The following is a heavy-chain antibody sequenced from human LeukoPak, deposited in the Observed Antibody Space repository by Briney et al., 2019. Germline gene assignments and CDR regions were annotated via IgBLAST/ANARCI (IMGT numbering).Heavy chain of an antibody. CDR3: ARGSNAFAI. J-gene: IGHJ3*02. Sequence: GGSLRLSCAASGFTFSDYYMSWIRQAPGKGLEWVSYISSSGSTIFYADSVKGRLTISRDNAKNSLFLQMNRLRVEDTAMYYCARGSNAFAIWGQGTMVTVSS. CDR2: ISSSGSTI. CDR1: GFTFSDYY. V-gene: IGHV3-11*04.